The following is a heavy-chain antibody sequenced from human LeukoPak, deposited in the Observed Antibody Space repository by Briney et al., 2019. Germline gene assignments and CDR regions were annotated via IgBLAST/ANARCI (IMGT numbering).Heavy chain of an antibody. CDR2: INHSGST. D-gene: IGHD3-22*01. Sequence: PSETLSLTCAVYGGSFSGYYWRWIRQPPGKGLEWIGEINHSGSTNYNPSLKSRVTISVDTSKNQFSLKLSSVTAADTAVYYCARVSRDSSGYLSRFDYWGQGTLVTVSS. V-gene: IGHV4-34*01. CDR3: ARVSRDSSGYLSRFDY. CDR1: GGSFSGYY. J-gene: IGHJ4*02.